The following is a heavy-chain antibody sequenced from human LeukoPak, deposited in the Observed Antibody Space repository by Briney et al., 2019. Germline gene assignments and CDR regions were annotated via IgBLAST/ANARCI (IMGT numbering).Heavy chain of an antibody. CDR3: ARDYSIRVAASSYGMDV. CDR1: GGTFSSYA. CDR2: IIPIFGTA. V-gene: IGHV1-69*01. Sequence: ASVKVSCKASGGTFSSYAISRVRQAPGQGLEWMGGIIPIFGTANYAQKFQGRVTITADESTSTAYMELSSLRSEDTAVYYCARDYSIRVAASSYGMDVWGQGTTVTVSS. D-gene: IGHD6-19*01. J-gene: IGHJ6*02.